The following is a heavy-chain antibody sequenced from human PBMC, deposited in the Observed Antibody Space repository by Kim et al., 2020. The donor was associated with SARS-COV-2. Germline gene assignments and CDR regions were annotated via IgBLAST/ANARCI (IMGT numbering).Heavy chain of an antibody. J-gene: IGHJ6*02. CDR1: GDSFSSGNW. D-gene: IGHD5-12*01. CDR3: ARAKSYYNYGMDV. Sequence: SETLSLTCAVSGDSFSSGNWWSWVRQSPGKGLEWIGEIYHSGSTNSNPSLKSRVTISVDKSRNQFSLRLSSVTAADTAVYYCARAKSYYNYGMDVWGQGTMVTVAS. CDR2: IYHSGST. V-gene: IGHV4-4*02.